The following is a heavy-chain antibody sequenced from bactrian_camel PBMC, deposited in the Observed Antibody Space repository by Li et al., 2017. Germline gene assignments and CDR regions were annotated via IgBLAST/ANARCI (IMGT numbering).Heavy chain of an antibody. V-gene: IGHV3S31*01. D-gene: IGHD2*01. CDR2: IMILGATT. Sequence: VQLVESGGGSVQAGGSLTLSCAVSGTSLSNCCIGWFRQAPGKEREGVAAIMILGATTYYADSVKGRFTISQDNAKNTVYLQMNSLKIEDTAMYTCAAGGHCSGGFLVKGVSFSGQGTQVTVS. J-gene: IGHJ4*01. CDR1: GTSLSNCC.